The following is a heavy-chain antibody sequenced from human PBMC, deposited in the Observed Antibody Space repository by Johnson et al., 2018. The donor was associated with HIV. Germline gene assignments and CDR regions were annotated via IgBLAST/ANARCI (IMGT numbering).Heavy chain of an antibody. CDR3: ARVPFYYDPSGYLTRPRAFDL. V-gene: IGHV3-20*04. Sequence: VQLVESGGGVERPGGSLRLSCVASGFTFDDYDMTWVRQVEGKGLEWVSNIDYNGASTGYADSVKGRFTISRDNAKNSLYLQMNGLRAEDSALYFCARVPFYYDPSGYLTRPRAFDLWGQGTMVTVSS. D-gene: IGHD3-22*01. CDR2: IDYNGAST. CDR1: GFTFDDYD. J-gene: IGHJ3*01.